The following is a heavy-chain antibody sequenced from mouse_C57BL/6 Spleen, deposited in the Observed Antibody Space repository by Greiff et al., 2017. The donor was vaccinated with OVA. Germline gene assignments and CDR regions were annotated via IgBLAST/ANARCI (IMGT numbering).Heavy chain of an antibody. J-gene: IGHJ4*01. Sequence: QVQLQQPGAELVKPGASVKLSCKASGYTFTSYWMHWVKQRPGQGLEWIGMIHPNSGSTNYNEKFKSKATLTVDKSSSTAYTQLSSLTSEDSAVYYCARSWDYAMDYWGQGTSVTVSS. D-gene: IGHD4-1*01. V-gene: IGHV1-64*01. CDR3: ARSWDYAMDY. CDR2: IHPNSGST. CDR1: GYTFTSYW.